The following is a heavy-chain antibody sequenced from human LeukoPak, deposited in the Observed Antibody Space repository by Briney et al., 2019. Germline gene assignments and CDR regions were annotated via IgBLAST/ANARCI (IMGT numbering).Heavy chain of an antibody. D-gene: IGHD3-10*01. V-gene: IGHV3-23*03. Sequence: PGGSLRLSCTASGFTFGDYALSWVRQAPGKGLEWVSVIYSGGSTYYADSVKGRFTISRDNSKNTLYLQMNSLRAEDTAVYYCAKAMAFDYWGQGTLVTVSS. CDR2: IYSGGST. CDR3: AKAMAFDY. J-gene: IGHJ4*02. CDR1: GFTFGDYA.